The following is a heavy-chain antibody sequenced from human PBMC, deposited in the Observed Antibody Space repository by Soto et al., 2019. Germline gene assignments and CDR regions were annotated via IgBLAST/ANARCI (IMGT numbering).Heavy chain of an antibody. CDR3: ANVLLWFGEQPEYRDV. J-gene: IGHJ6*04. CDR2: ISSSGSTI. V-gene: IGHV3-11*01. Sequence: PGGSLRLSCAASGFTFSDYYMSWIRQAPGKGLEWVSYISSSGSTIYYADSVKGRFTISRDNAKNSLYLQMNSLRAEDTAVYYCANVLLWFGEQPEYRDVRGKGTTVTVPS. D-gene: IGHD3-10*01. CDR1: GFTFSDYY.